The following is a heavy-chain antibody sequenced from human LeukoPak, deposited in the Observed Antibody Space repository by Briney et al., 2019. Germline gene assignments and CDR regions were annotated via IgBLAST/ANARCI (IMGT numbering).Heavy chain of an antibody. D-gene: IGHD5-18*01. CDR1: GFTLRNSW. Sequence: GGALRLSFAAPGFTLRNSWMHWVRQAPGKGLGVVSRTNGEGSDTSYADSVKGQFTISRDSATNMMYLQMNSLRAEDTAIYYCVRDGEYSHGIDFDYWGQGTLVTVSP. J-gene: IGHJ4*02. CDR3: VRDGEYSHGIDFDY. CDR2: TNGEGSDT. V-gene: IGHV3-74*01.